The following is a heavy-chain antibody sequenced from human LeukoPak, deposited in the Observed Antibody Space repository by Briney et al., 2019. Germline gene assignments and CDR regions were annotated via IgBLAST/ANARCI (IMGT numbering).Heavy chain of an antibody. Sequence: SSETLSLTCTVSGGSISSYYWSWIRQPPGKGLEWIGYIYYSGSTNYNPSLKSRVTISVDTSKNQFSLKLSSATAADTAVYYCAIRYCSGGSCYFDYWGQGTLVTVSS. CDR3: AIRYCSGGSCYFDY. J-gene: IGHJ4*02. CDR1: GGSISSYY. CDR2: IYYSGST. V-gene: IGHV4-59*01. D-gene: IGHD2-15*01.